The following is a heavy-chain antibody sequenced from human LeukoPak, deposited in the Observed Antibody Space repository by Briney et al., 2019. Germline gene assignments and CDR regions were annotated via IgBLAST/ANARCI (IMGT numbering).Heavy chain of an antibody. CDR1: GDSISSFY. CDR3: ARGGASSNWFDS. CDR2: ISYSGST. J-gene: IGHJ5*01. D-gene: IGHD4/OR15-4a*01. Sequence: SETLSLTCTVSGDSISSFYWSWIRQPPGKRPEGIGYISYSGSTEYNPSLRSRVTISVDTSKNQLSLKLSSVTAADTAVYYCARGGASSNWFDSWGQGTLVTVSS. V-gene: IGHV4-59*01.